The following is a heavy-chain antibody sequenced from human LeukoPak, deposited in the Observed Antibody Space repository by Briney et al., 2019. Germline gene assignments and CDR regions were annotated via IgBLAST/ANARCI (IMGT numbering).Heavy chain of an antibody. CDR1: GGSISSYY. CDR3: ARRGSGSPFDY. CDR2: IYYSGST. V-gene: IGHV4-59*08. Sequence: SETLSLTCTVSGGSISSYYWSWIRQPPGKGLEWIGYIYYSGSTNYNPSLKSRVTISVDTSKNQFSLKLSSVTAADTTVYYCARRGSGSPFDYWGQGTLVTVSS. D-gene: IGHD3-10*01. J-gene: IGHJ4*02.